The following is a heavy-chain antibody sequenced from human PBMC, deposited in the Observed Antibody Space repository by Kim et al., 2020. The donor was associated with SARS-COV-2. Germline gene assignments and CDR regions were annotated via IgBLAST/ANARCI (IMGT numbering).Heavy chain of an antibody. CDR3: ARDIAAAGKADNWFDP. D-gene: IGHD6-13*01. V-gene: IGHV1-46*01. CDR1: GYTFTSYY. CDR2: INPSGGST. J-gene: IGHJ5*02. Sequence: ASVKVSCKASGYTFTSYYMHWVRQAPGQGLEWMGIINPSGGSTSYAQKFQGRVTMTRDTSTSTVYMELSSLRSEDTAVYYCARDIAAAGKADNWFDPWGQGTLVTVSS.